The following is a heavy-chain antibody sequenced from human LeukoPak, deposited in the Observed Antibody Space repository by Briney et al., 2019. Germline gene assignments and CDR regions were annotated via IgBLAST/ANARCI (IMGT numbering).Heavy chain of an antibody. D-gene: IGHD6-13*01. J-gene: IGHJ4*02. CDR2: ISYDGSNK. V-gene: IGHV3-30*04. Sequence: GGSLRLSCAASGFTFSSYAMHWVRQAPGKGLEWVAVISYDGSNKYYADSVKGRFTISRDNSKNTLYLQMNSLRAEDTAVYYCAKDAAAAGTRIDDYWGQGTLVTVSS. CDR3: AKDAAAAGTRIDDY. CDR1: GFTFSSYA.